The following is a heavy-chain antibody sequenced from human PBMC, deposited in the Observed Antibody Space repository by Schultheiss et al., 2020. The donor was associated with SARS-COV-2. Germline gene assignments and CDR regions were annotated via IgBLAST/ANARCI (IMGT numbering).Heavy chain of an antibody. V-gene: IGHV3-23*01. J-gene: IGHJ4*02. Sequence: GGSLRLSCAASGFTFSSYGMHWVRQAPGKGLEWVSAISGSGGSTYYADSVKGRFTISRDNSKNTLYLQMNSLRAEDTAVYYCARDNYGSGSYSVDYWGQGTLVTVSS. CDR3: ARDNYGSGSYSVDY. D-gene: IGHD3-10*01. CDR1: GFTFSSYG. CDR2: ISGSGGST.